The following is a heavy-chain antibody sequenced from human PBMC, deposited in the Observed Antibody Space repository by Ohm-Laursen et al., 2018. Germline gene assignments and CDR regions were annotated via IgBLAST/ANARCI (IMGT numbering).Heavy chain of an antibody. CDR2: ISSSGSTI. J-gene: IGHJ4*02. CDR3: ARDYYDSSGYYRPYYFDY. Sequence: SLRLSCAASGFTFSDYYMSWIRQAPGKGLEWVSYISSSGSTIYYADSVKGRFTISRDNSKNSLYLQMNSLRAEDTAVYYCARDYYDSSGYYRPYYFDYWGQGTLVTVSS. D-gene: IGHD3-22*01. V-gene: IGHV3-11*01. CDR1: GFTFSDYY.